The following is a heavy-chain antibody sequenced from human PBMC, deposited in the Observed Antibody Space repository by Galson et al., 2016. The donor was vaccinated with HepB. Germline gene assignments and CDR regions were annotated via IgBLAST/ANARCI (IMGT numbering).Heavy chain of an antibody. J-gene: IGHJ6*02. CDR3: ARDHGYGSGSYSLWSYYYDMDV. CDR2: IIPILGTA. Sequence: GGIIPILGTADYAQKFQGRVTITADESTSTAYMELSSLRSEDTAVYYCARDHGYGSGSYSLWSYYYDMDVWGQGTTVTVSS. D-gene: IGHD3-10*01. V-gene: IGHV1-69*01.